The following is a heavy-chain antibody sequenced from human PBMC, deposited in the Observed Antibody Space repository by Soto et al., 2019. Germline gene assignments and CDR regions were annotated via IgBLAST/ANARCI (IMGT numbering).Heavy chain of an antibody. CDR2: IYYSGST. CDR3: ARGGGRDGYNSDFDY. CDR1: GGSISSYY. J-gene: IGHJ4*02. V-gene: IGHV4-59*01. Sequence: KPSETLSLTCTVSGGSISSYYWSWIRQPPGKGLEWIGYIYYSGSTNYNPSLKSRVTISVDTSKNQFSLKLSSVTAADTAVYYCARGGGRDGYNSDFDYWGQGTLVTVSS. D-gene: IGHD1-1*01.